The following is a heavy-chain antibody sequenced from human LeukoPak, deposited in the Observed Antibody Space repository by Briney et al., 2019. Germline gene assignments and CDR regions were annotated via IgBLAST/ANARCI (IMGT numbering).Heavy chain of an antibody. CDR2: TYYNGST. CDR1: GCSLRSYL. J-gene: IGHJ6*02. CDR3: ARRRVWFGEYSYYYYGMDV. V-gene: IGHV4-59*08. Sequence: SETLSPTCTVFGCSLRSYLWSWIPQPPGKGLGWIGYTYYNGSTTYNPSLKSRVTISIDTSKNQFSLKLSSVTAADTAVYYCARRRVWFGEYSYYYYGMDVWGQGTTVTVSS. D-gene: IGHD3-10*01.